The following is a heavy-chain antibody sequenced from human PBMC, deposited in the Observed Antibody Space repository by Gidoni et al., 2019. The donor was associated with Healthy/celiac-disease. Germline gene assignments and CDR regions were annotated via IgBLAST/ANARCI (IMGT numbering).Heavy chain of an antibody. CDR3: AKDTGVATIFDY. V-gene: IGHV3-9*01. CDR2: ISWNSGSI. Sequence: EVQLVESGGGLVQPGRSLRLSCAASGFTFDDYAMHWVRQAPGKGLEWVSGISWNSGSIGYADSVKGRFTISRDNAKNSLYLQMNSLRAEDTALYYCAKDTGVATIFDYWGQGTLVTVSS. D-gene: IGHD5-12*01. J-gene: IGHJ4*02. CDR1: GFTFDDYA.